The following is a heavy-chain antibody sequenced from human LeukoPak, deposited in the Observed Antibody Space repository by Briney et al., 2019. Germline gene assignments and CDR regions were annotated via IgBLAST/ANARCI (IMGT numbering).Heavy chain of an antibody. V-gene: IGHV3-30*18. Sequence: GGSLRLSCAASGFIFSNYGMHWVRQAPGKGLEWVAVISYDESNKFYRDSEKGRFTISRDNSKNMLYLQMNSLRAEDTAVYYCEKELRGYSYGEHWGQGILVTVSS. CDR1: GFIFSNYG. J-gene: IGHJ1*01. D-gene: IGHD5-18*01. CDR3: EKELRGYSYGEH. CDR2: ISYDESNK.